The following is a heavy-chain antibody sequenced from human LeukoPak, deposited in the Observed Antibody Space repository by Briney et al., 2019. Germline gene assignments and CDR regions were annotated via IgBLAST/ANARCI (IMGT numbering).Heavy chain of an antibody. D-gene: IGHD1-26*01. CDR2: MNPNSSNT. J-gene: IGHJ6*03. V-gene: IGHV1-8*01. CDR3: ARGQLRCRPYYYYYCMDV. Sequence: ASVKVSCKASGYTFTSYDINWVRQATGQGLEWMGWMNPNSSNTGYAQKFQGRVTMTRNTSISTAYMELSSLRSEDTAVYYCARGQLRCRPYYYYYCMDVWGKGTTVTVS. CDR1: GYTFTSYD.